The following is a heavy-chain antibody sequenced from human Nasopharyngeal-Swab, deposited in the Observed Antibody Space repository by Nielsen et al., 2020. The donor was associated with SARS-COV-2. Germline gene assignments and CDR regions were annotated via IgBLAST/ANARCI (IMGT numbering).Heavy chain of an antibody. CDR1: GVTGINAW. Sequence: GRSLRLSLAASGVTGINAWMSGVRQAPGKGLEWVGRIKSKTDGGTTDYAAPVKGRFTISRDDSKNTLYLQMNSLKTEDTAVYYCTTGPGSYYVDDYWGQGTLVTVSS. CDR3: TTGPGSYYVDDY. J-gene: IGHJ4*02. V-gene: IGHV3-15*01. D-gene: IGHD1-26*01. CDR2: IKSKTDGGTT.